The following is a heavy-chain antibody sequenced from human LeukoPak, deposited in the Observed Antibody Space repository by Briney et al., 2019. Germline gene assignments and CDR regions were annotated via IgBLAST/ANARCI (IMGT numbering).Heavy chain of an antibody. CDR3: ARVAGDGYNYDPYYYYGMDV. Sequence: GASVKVSCKASGGTFSSYAISWVRQAPGQGLEWMGRIIPILGIANYAQKFQGRVTITADKSTSTAYMELSSPRSEDTAVYYCARVAGDGYNYDPYYYYGMDVWGQGTTVTVSS. V-gene: IGHV1-69*04. D-gene: IGHD5-24*01. J-gene: IGHJ6*02. CDR2: IIPILGIA. CDR1: GGTFSSYA.